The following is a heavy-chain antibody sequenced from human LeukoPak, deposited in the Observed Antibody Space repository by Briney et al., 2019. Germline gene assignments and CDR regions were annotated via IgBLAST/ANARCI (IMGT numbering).Heavy chain of an antibody. V-gene: IGHV1-69*04. CDR3: ARDLDCGGDCYSIY. D-gene: IGHD2-21*02. Sequence: SVKVSCKASGGTFSSYAISWVRQAPGQGLEWMGRVIPILGIANYAQKFQGRVTITADKSTSTAYMELSSLRSEDTAVYYCARDLDCGGDCYSIYWGQGTLVTVSS. CDR2: VIPILGIA. J-gene: IGHJ4*02. CDR1: GGTFSSYA.